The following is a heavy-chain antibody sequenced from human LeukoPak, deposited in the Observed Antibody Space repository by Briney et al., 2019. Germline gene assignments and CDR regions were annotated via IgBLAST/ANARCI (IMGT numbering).Heavy chain of an antibody. D-gene: IGHD6-19*01. Sequence: GRSLRLSCAASRFTFSSYGMHWVRQAPGTGLESVAVISYDGSNKYYADSVKGRFTISRDNSKNTLYLQMNSLRAEDTAVYYCAKDGVLRSGWYHYFDYWGQGTLVTVSS. V-gene: IGHV3-30*18. CDR3: AKDGVLRSGWYHYFDY. CDR1: RFTFSSYG. CDR2: ISYDGSNK. J-gene: IGHJ4*02.